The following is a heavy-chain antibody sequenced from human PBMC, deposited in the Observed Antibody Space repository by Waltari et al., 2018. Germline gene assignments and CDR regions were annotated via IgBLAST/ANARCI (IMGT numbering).Heavy chain of an antibody. J-gene: IGHJ4*02. D-gene: IGHD6-6*01. CDR3: AKIGSSSSSSY. Sequence: QVQLVESGGGVVQPGRSLRLPCAASGFTFSSYGMHCLRQAPGKGLEWVAVIYYDGSNKYYADSVKGRFTISRDNSKNTLYLQMNSLRAEDTAVYYCAKIGSSSSSSYWGQGTLVTVSS. CDR1: GFTFSSYG. CDR2: IYYDGSNK. V-gene: IGHV3-33*06.